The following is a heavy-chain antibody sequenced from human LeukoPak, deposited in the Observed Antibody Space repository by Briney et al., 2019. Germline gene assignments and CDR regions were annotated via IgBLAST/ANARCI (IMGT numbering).Heavy chain of an antibody. D-gene: IGHD3-22*01. CDR2: IYYSGST. Sequence: SETLSLTCTVSGYSISSGYYWGWIRQPPGKGLEWIGSIYYSGSTYYNPSLKSRVTISVDTSKNQFSLKLSSVTAADTAVYYCATRVGYYDSSGYSKEYYFDYWGQGTLVTVSS. CDR1: GYSISSGYY. J-gene: IGHJ4*02. CDR3: ATRVGYYDSSGYSKEYYFDY. V-gene: IGHV4-38-2*02.